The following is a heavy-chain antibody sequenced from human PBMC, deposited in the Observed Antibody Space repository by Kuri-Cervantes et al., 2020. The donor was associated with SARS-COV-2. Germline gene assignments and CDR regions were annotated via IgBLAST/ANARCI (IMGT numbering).Heavy chain of an antibody. J-gene: IGHJ4*02. CDR3: ARVRKITGTTPDY. V-gene: IGHV1-18*04. CDR1: GYTFTSYG. CDR2: ISAYNGNT. Sequence: ASVKVSCKASGYTFTSYGITWVRQAPGQGLKWMGWISAYNGNTNYAQKLQGRVTMTTDTSTSTAYMELRSLRSDDTAVYYYARVRKITGTTPDYWGQGTLVTVSS. D-gene: IGHD1-7*01.